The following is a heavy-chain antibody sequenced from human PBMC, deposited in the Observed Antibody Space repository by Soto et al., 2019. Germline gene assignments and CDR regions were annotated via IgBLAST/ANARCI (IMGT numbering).Heavy chain of an antibody. J-gene: IGHJ4*02. D-gene: IGHD3-22*01. CDR1: GYTFTSYG. CDR3: ARDQYYYDSSGYHY. Sequence: ASVKVSCKASGYTFTSYGISWVRQAPGQGLEWMGWISAYNGNTNYAQKLQGRVTMTTDTSTSTAYMELRSLRSDDTAVYYCARDQYYYDSSGYHYWGKGTLVTVAS. CDR2: ISAYNGNT. V-gene: IGHV1-18*01.